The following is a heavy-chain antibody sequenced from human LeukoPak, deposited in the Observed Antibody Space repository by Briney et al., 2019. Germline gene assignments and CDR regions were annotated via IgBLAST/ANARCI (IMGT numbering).Heavy chain of an antibody. J-gene: IGHJ1*01. V-gene: IGHV3-74*01. CDR3: ARAPSEIGGYYPEYFRH. D-gene: IGHD3-22*01. Sequence: GGSLRLSCVTSGFTFNTYDMHWVRQAPGKGLVWVSRIKSDGSTNYADSVKGRFTISRDNAKNTVSLQMNSLRAGDTGVYYCARAPSEIGGYYPEYFRHWGQGTLATVSS. CDR1: GFTFNTYD. CDR2: IKSDGST.